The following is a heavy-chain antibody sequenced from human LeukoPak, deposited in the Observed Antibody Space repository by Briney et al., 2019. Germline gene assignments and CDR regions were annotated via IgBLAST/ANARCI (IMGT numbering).Heavy chain of an antibody. Sequence: GGSLRLSCAASGFTFSSYAMSWVRQAPGKGLEWVSYISSSSSTIYYADSVKGRFTISRDNAKNSLYLQMNSLRAEDTAVYYCARGSRGAWGPVPAAPFDSWGQGTLVTVSS. D-gene: IGHD2-2*01. V-gene: IGHV3-48*01. CDR2: ISSSSSTI. CDR3: ARGSRGAWGPVPAAPFDS. CDR1: GFTFSSYA. J-gene: IGHJ4*02.